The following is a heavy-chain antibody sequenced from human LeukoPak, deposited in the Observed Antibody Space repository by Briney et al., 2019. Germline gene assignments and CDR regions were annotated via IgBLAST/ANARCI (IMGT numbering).Heavy chain of an antibody. D-gene: IGHD7-27*01. CDR2: IIPIFGTT. Sequence: SVKVSCKASGGTFSSYAISWVRQAPGQGLEWMGGIIPIFGTTNYAQKFQGRVTITTDESTSTAYMELSRLRSEDTAVYYCAGVGTGDPDAFDIWGQGTMVTVSS. J-gene: IGHJ3*02. CDR3: AGVGTGDPDAFDI. CDR1: GGTFSSYA. V-gene: IGHV1-69*05.